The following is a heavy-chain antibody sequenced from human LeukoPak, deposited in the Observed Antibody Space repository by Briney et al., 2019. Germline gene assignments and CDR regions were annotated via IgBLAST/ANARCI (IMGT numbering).Heavy chain of an antibody. D-gene: IGHD3-3*01. CDR2: ISGSGGST. Sequence: GGSLRLSCAASGFTFSSYAMSWVRQAPGKGLEWVSAISGSGGSTYYADSVKGRFTISRDNSKNTLYLQMNSLRAEDTAVYYCAKAPPRWYDFWSGMETPAWLDPWGQGTLVTVSS. J-gene: IGHJ5*02. CDR1: GFTFSSYA. V-gene: IGHV3-23*01. CDR3: AKAPPRWYDFWSGMETPAWLDP.